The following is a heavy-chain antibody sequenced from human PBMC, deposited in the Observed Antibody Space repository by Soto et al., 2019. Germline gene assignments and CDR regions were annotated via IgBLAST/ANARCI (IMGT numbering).Heavy chain of an antibody. J-gene: IGHJ3*01. V-gene: IGHV3-7*04. CDR3: VRDGATDATNTF. Sequence: EMQVVESGGGLVQPGGSLRLSCAASGFTLISYWMAWARQAPGKGLEWVGNIKEDGSESYFVDSVKGRFTISRDNARNLLHLQMNSLRAEDPAMYYCVRDGATDATNTFWGRGTMVTVSS. CDR1: GFTLISYW. CDR2: IKEDGSES. D-gene: IGHD4-4*01.